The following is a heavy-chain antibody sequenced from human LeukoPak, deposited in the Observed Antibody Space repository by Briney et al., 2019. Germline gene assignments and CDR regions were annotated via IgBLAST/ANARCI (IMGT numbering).Heavy chain of an antibody. Sequence: GGSLRLSCAASGFTFSDYYMSWIRQAPGKGLEWVSYISSSGSTIYYADSVKGRFTISRDNAKNSLYLQMNSLRAEDTAVYYCARWPAPATAAVATGYYYYGMDVWGQGTTVTVSS. CDR2: ISSSGSTI. D-gene: IGHD6-13*01. J-gene: IGHJ6*02. CDR1: GFTFSDYY. V-gene: IGHV3-11*01. CDR3: ARWPAPATAAVATGYYYYGMDV.